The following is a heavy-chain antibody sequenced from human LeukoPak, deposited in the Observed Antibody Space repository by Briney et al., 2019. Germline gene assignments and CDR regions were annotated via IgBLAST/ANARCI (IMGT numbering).Heavy chain of an antibody. D-gene: IGHD3-10*01. CDR2: IYSGGST. CDR1: GFTVSSNY. J-gene: IGHJ6*02. V-gene: IGHV3-53*01. Sequence: PGGSLRLSCAASGFTVSSNYMSWVRQAPGKGLEWVSVIYSGGSTYYADSVKGRFTISRDNSKNTLYLQMNSLRAEDTAVYYCVVDYYGSGPIGDIWGQGTTVTVSS. CDR3: VVDYYGSGPIGDI.